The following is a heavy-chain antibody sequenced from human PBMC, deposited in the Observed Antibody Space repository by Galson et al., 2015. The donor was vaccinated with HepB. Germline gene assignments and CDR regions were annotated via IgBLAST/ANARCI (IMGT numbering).Heavy chain of an antibody. V-gene: IGHV1-69*13. J-gene: IGHJ5*02. D-gene: IGHD6-13*01. CDR3: ARDLAAAEPGWFDP. CDR1: GGTFSNYI. CDR2: IHPMFGTT. Sequence: SVKVSCKASGGTFSNYIISWVRQAPGQRLEWMGGIHPMFGTTTYAQKFQGRVTITAGESTSTAYMELSSLKSEDTAMYYCARDLAAAEPGWFDPWGQGTLVIVS.